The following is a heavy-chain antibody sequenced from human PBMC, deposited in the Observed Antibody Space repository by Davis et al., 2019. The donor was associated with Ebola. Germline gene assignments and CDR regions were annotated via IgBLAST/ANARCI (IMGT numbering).Heavy chain of an antibody. CDR1: GFTFSSYS. Sequence: GESLKISCAASGFTFSSYSMSWVRQAPGKGLEWVSPISGSGVSTYYADSVKGRFTISRDNAKNSLYLQMNSLRAEDTALYYCAKDTARYPIGIMDVWGQGTTVTVSS. CDR2: ISGSGVST. J-gene: IGHJ6*02. V-gene: IGHV3-23*01. D-gene: IGHD1-1*01. CDR3: AKDTARYPIGIMDV.